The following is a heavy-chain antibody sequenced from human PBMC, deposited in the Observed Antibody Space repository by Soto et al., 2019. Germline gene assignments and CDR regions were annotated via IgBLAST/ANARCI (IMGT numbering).Heavy chain of an antibody. D-gene: IGHD3-10*01. CDR3: ARYGSGSYLNYYYYMDV. CDR1: GGSISSYY. J-gene: IGHJ6*03. Sequence: SETLSLTCTVSGGSISSYYWSWIRQPPGKGLEWIGYIYYSGSTNYNPSLKSRVTISVDTSKNQFSLKLSSVTAADTAVYYCARYGSGSYLNYYYYMDVWGKGTTVTVSS. CDR2: IYYSGST. V-gene: IGHV4-59*01.